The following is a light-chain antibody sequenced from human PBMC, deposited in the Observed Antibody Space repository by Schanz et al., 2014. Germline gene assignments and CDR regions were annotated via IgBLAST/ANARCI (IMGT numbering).Light chain of an antibody. V-gene: IGKV3-20*01. Sequence: EIVLTQSPDTLSLSPGERATLSCRASQRVDSSYLTWYQKKPGQAPRLVISAASRRATGIPDRFSGSGSGTDFTLTISRLEPEDFAVYYCQQYGSSPITFGPGTKVDIK. CDR2: AAS. CDR3: QQYGSSPIT. J-gene: IGKJ3*01. CDR1: QRVDSSY.